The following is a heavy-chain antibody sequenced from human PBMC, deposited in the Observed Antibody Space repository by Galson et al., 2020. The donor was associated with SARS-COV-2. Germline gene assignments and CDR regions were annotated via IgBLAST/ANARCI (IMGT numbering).Heavy chain of an antibody. CDR1: GFTFSDYT. V-gene: IGHV3-21*01. Sequence: GGSLRLSCAASGFTFSDYTINWVRQAPGKGLEWVSAISISGSYKFYADSVQGRFTISRDNAKNSSYLQINSLRAEDTAVYYCARAVGATPCYYGGFDVWGRGTLVTVCS. CDR3: ARAVGATPCYYGGFDV. D-gene: IGHD3-22*01. CDR2: ISISGSYK. J-gene: IGHJ2*01.